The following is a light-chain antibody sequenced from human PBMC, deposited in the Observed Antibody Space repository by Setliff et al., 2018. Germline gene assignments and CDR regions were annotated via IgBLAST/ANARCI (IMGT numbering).Light chain of an antibody. J-gene: IGLJ1*01. CDR1: SNDVGGYNY. CDR3: CSYVRGSAYV. Sequence: QSALTQPASVSGSLGQSITISCTGTSNDVGGYNYVSWYKQHPGEVPQLMIYAVTKRPSGVSNRFSGSKSGKAASLTISGLQAEDEADYYCCSYVRGSAYVFGTGTKVTVL. V-gene: IGLV2-14*03. CDR2: AVT.